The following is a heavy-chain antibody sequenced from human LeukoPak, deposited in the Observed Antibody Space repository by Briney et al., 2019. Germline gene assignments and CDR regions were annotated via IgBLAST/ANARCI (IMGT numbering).Heavy chain of an antibody. V-gene: IGHV3-48*01. J-gene: IGHJ4*02. CDR1: GFTFSTYS. CDR3: ARDRWGFFES. D-gene: IGHD3-3*01. CDR2: ISVSRSTI. Sequence: PGGSLRLSCAASGFTFSTYSMNWVRQAPGKGLEWISYISVSRSTIYYADSVKGRFTISRDNAKNSLYLQMNSLRAEDTAVYYCARDRWGFFESWGQGTLVTVSS.